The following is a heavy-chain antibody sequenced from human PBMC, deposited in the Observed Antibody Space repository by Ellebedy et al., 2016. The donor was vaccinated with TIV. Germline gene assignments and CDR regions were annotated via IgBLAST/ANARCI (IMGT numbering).Heavy chain of an antibody. CDR3: AREFDHGYDSAYFDY. D-gene: IGHD5-12*01. CDR1: GYTFSGYY. V-gene: IGHV1-2*02. CDR2: INPDNGST. Sequence: ASVKVSCXASGYTFSGYYIYWVRQAPGQGLEWMGWINPDNGSTEYAQKFQGRVTMTRDTSINTAYMELSGLGSDDTAIYFCAREFDHGYDSAYFDYWGQGTLVTVSS. J-gene: IGHJ4*02.